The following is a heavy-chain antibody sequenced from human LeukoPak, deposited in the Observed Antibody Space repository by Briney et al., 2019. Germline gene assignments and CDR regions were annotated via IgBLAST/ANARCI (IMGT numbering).Heavy chain of an antibody. Sequence: PGGSLRLSCAASGFTFSSCAMSWVRQAPGKGLEWVSTISGSGGSTYYADSVKGRFTISRDNSKNTLYLQMNSLRAEDTAVYYCETTRVYSSGWYCFIFSAFDIWGQGTMVTVSS. D-gene: IGHD6-19*01. CDR2: ISGSGGST. J-gene: IGHJ3*02. CDR1: GFTFSSCA. V-gene: IGHV3-23*01. CDR3: ETTRVYSSGWYCFIFSAFDI.